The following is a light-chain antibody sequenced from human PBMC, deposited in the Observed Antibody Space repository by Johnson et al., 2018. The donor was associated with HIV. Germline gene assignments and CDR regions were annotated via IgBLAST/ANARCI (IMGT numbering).Light chain of an antibody. CDR2: DNN. CDR1: SSNIGNNY. Sequence: QAVLTQPPSVSAAPGQKVIISCSGSSSNIGNNYVSWYQQLPGTAPKLLIYDNNNRPSGIHGRFSGSKSGTSATLDIIGLQMGDEAVYYGGTWDSSLRTGFFGSGTKVTVL. V-gene: IGLV1-51*01. J-gene: IGLJ1*01. CDR3: GTWDSSLRTGF.